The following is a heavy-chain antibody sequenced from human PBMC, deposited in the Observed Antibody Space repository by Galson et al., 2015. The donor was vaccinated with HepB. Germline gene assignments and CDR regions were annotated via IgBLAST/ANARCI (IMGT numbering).Heavy chain of an antibody. Sequence: SVKVSCKASGYTFTSYYMHWVRQAPGQGLEWMGWINPNSGGTNYAQKFQGWVTMTTDTSTSTAYMELRSLRSDDTAVYYCATSSFLHPRDYWGQGTLVTVSS. CDR2: INPNSGGT. CDR3: ATSSFLHPRDY. J-gene: IGHJ4*02. V-gene: IGHV1-2*04. CDR1: GYTFTSYY.